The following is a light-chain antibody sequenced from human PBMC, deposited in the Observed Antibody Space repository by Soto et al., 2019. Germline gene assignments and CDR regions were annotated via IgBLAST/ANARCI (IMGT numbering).Light chain of an antibody. CDR1: QSVSSPT. J-gene: IGKJ1*01. CDR3: LQYGSSAWT. Sequence: EIVLTQSPGTLSLSPGERATLSCRASQSVSSPTLAWYQQKPGQAPRLLIYDTSTRATGIPDRFSGSGSGTDFTLTISRLEPEDFAVYYCLQYGSSAWTFGQGTKVEI. CDR2: DTS. V-gene: IGKV3-20*01.